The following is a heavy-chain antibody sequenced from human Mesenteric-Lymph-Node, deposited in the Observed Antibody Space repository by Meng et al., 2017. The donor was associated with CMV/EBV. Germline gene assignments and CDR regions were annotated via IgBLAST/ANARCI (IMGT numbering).Heavy chain of an antibody. CDR1: GGSFSGYY. V-gene: IGHV4-34*01. Sequence: SETLSLTCAVYGGSFSGYYWSWIRQPPGKGLEWIGEINHSGSTNYNPSLKSRVTISVDTSKNQFSLKLSSVTAADTAVYYCARARGSWDYYFDYWGQGTLVTVSS. CDR3: ARARGSWDYYFDY. J-gene: IGHJ4*02. CDR2: INHSGST. D-gene: IGHD6-13*01.